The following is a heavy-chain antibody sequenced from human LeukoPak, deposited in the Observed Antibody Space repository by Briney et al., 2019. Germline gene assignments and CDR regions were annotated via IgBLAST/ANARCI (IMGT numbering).Heavy chain of an antibody. D-gene: IGHD6-19*01. CDR2: ISAYNGNT. V-gene: IGHV1-18*01. CDR3: ARDRSSSGWSDYFDY. Sequence: ASVKVSCKASGYTFTSYGISWVRQAPGQGLEWMGWISAYNGNTNYAQKLRGRVTMTTDTSTSTAYMELRSLRSDDTAVYYCARDRSSSGWSDYFDYWGQGTLVTVSS. CDR1: GYTFTSYG. J-gene: IGHJ4*02.